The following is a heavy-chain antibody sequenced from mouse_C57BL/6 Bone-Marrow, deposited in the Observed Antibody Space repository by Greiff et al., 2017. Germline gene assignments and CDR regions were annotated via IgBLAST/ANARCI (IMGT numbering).Heavy chain of an antibody. CDR3: ARPYYSNYWYFDV. J-gene: IGHJ1*03. V-gene: IGHV1-55*01. CDR2: IYPGSGST. CDR1: GYTFTSYW. D-gene: IGHD2-5*01. Sequence: QVQLQQPGAELVKPGASVKMSCKASGYTFTSYWITWVKQRPGQGLEWIGDIYPGSGSTNYNEKFKGKATLTVDYSSSTAYMQLSSLTSEDSAVYSCARPYYSNYWYFDVWGTGTTVTVSS.